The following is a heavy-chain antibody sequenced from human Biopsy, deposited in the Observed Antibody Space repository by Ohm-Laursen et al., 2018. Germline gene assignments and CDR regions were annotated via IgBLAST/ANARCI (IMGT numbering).Heavy chain of an antibody. J-gene: IGHJ3*01. CDR1: GFTFRTYG. Sequence: SSLRLSCAASGFTFRTYGMHWVRLAPGKGLEWVAVISYDQITKHYADSVRGRFTISRDNSKNTLYLQMNSLRAEDTAIYYCTCRYGDSPLWGQGTMVTVSS. CDR3: TCRYGDSPL. V-gene: IGHV3-30*03. CDR2: ISYDQITK. D-gene: IGHD4-17*01.